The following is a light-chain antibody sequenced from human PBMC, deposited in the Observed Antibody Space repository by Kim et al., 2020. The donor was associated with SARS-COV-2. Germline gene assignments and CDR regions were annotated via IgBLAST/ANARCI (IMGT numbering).Light chain of an antibody. CDR1: QSISTN. Sequence: ATGGDKVNSNCRESQSISTNLNWYQQKSGKAPKLLIYAASSLEGGVPSRFSGSGSGTDFTLTISSLQPEDSATYYCQQSNSTPLTFGGGTRVEIK. CDR2: AAS. J-gene: IGKJ4*01. CDR3: QQSNSTPLT. V-gene: IGKV1-39*01.